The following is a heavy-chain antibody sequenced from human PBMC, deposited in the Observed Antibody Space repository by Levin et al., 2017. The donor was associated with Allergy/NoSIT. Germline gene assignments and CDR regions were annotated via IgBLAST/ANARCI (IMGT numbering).Heavy chain of an antibody. V-gene: IGHV3-7*04. CDR2: IKEDGTEK. CDR3: VRVHSAYDWGDALDI. CDR1: GFTFSSFW. Sequence: GGSLRLSCAASGFTFSSFWMSWVRQAPGKGLEWVANIKEDGTEKYHVDSVKGRFTISRDNAKNSQYLQMNSLRAEDTAVYYCVRVHSAYDWGDALDIWGQGTMVTVSS. J-gene: IGHJ3*02. D-gene: IGHD5-12*01.